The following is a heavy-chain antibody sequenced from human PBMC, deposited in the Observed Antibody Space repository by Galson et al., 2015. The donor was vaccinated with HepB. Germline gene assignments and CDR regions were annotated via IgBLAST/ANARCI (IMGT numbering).Heavy chain of an antibody. Sequence: SLRLSCAASGFTFSSYGMHWVRQAPGKGLEWVAVISYDGSNKYYADSVKGRFTISRDNSKNTLYLQMNSLRAEDTAVYYCAKDPPVYSSGWYYAFDIWGQGTMVTVSS. D-gene: IGHD6-19*01. J-gene: IGHJ3*02. CDR2: ISYDGSNK. CDR3: AKDPPVYSSGWYYAFDI. V-gene: IGHV3-30*18. CDR1: GFTFSSYG.